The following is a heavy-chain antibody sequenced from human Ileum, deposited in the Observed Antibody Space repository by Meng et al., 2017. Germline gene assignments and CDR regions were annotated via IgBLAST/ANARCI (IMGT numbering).Heavy chain of an antibody. J-gene: IGHJ4*02. CDR1: GYSVSRTSAA. V-gene: IGHV6-1*01. Sequence: QVQLQLSRSALAKPSQTLSVTCAISGYSVSRTSAARNWIRQSPSRGLEWLGRTYYRSNWYTDDAVTVTSRITINPHTSKNQISLQLNSVTPEDAAVYYCATWRYDYWGQGTLVTVSS. CDR2: TYYRSNWYT. CDR3: ATWRYDY.